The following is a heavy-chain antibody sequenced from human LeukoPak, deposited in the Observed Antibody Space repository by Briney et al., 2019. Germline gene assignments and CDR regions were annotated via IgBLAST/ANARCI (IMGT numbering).Heavy chain of an antibody. CDR1: GYSFSNYW. V-gene: IGHV5-51*04. CDR3: ARVDYYDRSGYFDY. D-gene: IGHD3-22*01. CDR2: IYPGDSDT. Sequence: GKSLKISCEGSGYSFSNYWLGWVRLMPGKGLEWMGIIYPGDSDTRYSPSFQGQVTISADKPISTAYLQWSSLKASDTAMYYCARVDYYDRSGYFDYWGQGTQVTVSS. J-gene: IGHJ4*02.